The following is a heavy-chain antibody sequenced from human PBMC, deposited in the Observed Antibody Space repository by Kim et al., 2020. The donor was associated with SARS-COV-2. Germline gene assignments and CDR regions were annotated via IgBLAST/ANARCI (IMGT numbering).Heavy chain of an antibody. Sequence: SETLSLTCTVSGGSISSSSYNWGWIRQPPGKGREWIGSINYSGSTYYNPSLKSRVTISVDTPKNQFSLKLSSVTAADTAVYYCARVGIKRITIFGVVDPSNFFDHWGQGTLVTVSS. CDR3: ARVGIKRITIFGVVDPSNFFDH. CDR2: INYSGST. V-gene: IGHV4-39*01. D-gene: IGHD3-3*01. J-gene: IGHJ5*02. CDR1: GGSISSSSYN.